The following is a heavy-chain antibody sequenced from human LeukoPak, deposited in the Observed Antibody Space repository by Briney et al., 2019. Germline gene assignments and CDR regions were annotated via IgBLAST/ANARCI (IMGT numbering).Heavy chain of an antibody. CDR2: ISYDGSNK. V-gene: IGHV3-30-3*01. CDR3: ARDLRKRVVVVPFDY. D-gene: IGHD3-22*01. J-gene: IGHJ4*02. Sequence: GRSLRLSCAASGFTFSSYAMHWVRQAPGKGLEWVAVISYDGSNKYYADSVKGRFTISRDNSKNTLYLQMNSLRAEDTAVYYCARDLRKRVVVVPFDYWGQGTLVTISS. CDR1: GFTFSSYA.